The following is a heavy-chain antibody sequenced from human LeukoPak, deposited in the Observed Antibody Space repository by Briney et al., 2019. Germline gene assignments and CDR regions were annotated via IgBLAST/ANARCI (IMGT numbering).Heavy chain of an antibody. CDR3: ATDFYDST. V-gene: IGHV3-15*07. Sequence: GGSLRLSCATSGFTFSNAWMNWVRQAPGKGLEWVGRIRSNSDGGTIDYAAPVKGRSTLSRDDSKTTLYLQMNSLQTEDTAVYYCATDFYDSTWGQGTLVTVSS. J-gene: IGHJ5*02. CDR1: GFTFSNAW. CDR2: IRSNSDGGTI. D-gene: IGHD3-22*01.